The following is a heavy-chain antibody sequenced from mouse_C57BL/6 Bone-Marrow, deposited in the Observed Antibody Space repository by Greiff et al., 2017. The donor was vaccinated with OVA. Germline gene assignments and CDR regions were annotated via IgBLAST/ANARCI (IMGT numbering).Heavy chain of an antibody. J-gene: IGHJ1*03. CDR1: GYTFTDYY. Sequence: VQLQQSGPELVKPGASVKISCKASGYTFTDYYMNWVKQSHGKSLEWIGDINPNNGGTSYNQKFKGKATLTVDKSSSTAYMELRSLTSEDSAVYYCARGLGIWYFDVWGTGTTVTVSS. CDR2: INPNNGGT. CDR3: ARGLGIWYFDV. V-gene: IGHV1-26*01. D-gene: IGHD4-1*01.